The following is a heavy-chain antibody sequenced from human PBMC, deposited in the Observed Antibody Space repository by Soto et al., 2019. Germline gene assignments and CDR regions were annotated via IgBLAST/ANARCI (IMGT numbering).Heavy chain of an antibody. Sequence: TGGSLRLSCAASGFTFSSYAIHWVRQAPGKGLECVAVISYDGRNKYYADSVKGRFTISRDNSKNTLYLQMNSLRAEDTAVYYCARAPQNAYFDWLSPSDYWGEGT. CDR2: ISYDGRNK. V-gene: IGHV3-30-3*01. CDR1: GFTFSSYA. CDR3: ARAPQNAYFDWLSPSDY. J-gene: IGHJ4*02. D-gene: IGHD3-9*01.